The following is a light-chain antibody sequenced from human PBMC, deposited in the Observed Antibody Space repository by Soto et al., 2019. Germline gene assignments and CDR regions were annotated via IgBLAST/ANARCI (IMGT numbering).Light chain of an antibody. J-gene: IGKJ2*01. V-gene: IGKV3-11*01. Sequence: EIVLTQSPATLSLSPGERAILSCRASQSVSSYLAWYQQKPGQAPRLLIYDASNRATGIPARFSGSGSGTDFTLTISSLEPEDVAIYYCQQFSSPPRFPFGQGTKLEIK. CDR3: QQFSSPPRFP. CDR1: QSVSSY. CDR2: DAS.